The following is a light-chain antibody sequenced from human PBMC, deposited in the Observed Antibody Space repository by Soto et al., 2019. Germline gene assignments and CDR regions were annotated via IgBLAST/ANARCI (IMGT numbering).Light chain of an antibody. CDR2: GAS. CDR1: QTVSSNY. CDR3: QQYTGPPTT. J-gene: IGKJ5*01. V-gene: IGKV3-20*01. Sequence: EIIFTQSPTTLSFSPVERAPLSCRASQTVSSNYLAWCQQRPGQAPRLLIYGASTRAAGIPDRFSGSGSGTDFTLTITRLEPEDSAVYFCQQYTGPPTTFGQGTRLEIK.